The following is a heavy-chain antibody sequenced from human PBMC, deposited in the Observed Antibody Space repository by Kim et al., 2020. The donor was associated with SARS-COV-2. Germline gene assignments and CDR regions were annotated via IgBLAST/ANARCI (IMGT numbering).Heavy chain of an antibody. Sequence: RYSPSFQGQVTISADKFISTAYLQWNSLKASDTATYYCARRRAIEEVLDYWGQGTLVTVSP. V-gene: IGHV5-51*01. CDR3: ARRRAIEEVLDY. J-gene: IGHJ4*02.